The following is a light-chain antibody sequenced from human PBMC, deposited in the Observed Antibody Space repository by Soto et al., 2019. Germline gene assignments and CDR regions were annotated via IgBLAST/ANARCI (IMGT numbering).Light chain of an antibody. CDR1: QSVRSSY. CDR2: GVS. CDR3: QQYGTSPRT. Sequence: EIVLTQSPGTLSLSPGERATLSCRASQSVRSSYLAWYQQKLGQAPRLLIYGVSNKATGIPDRLSGSGSGTDFTLTISCLGSEDFAVYHCQQYGTSPRTFGQGTKVEIK. J-gene: IGKJ1*01. V-gene: IGKV3-20*01.